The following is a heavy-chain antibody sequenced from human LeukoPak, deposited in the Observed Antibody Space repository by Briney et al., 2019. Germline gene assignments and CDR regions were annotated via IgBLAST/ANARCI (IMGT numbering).Heavy chain of an antibody. D-gene: IGHD2-2*01. CDR3: ARDLVVPAAPNWFDP. J-gene: IGHJ5*02. CDR2: IYSGGDT. CDR1: GFTVSNSF. Sequence: GGSLRLSCAASGFTVSNSFMTWVRQAPGKGLEWVSVIYSGGDTYYTDSVKGRFTISRDNAKNSLYLQMNSLRAEDTAVYYCARDLVVPAAPNWFDPWGQGTLVTVSS. V-gene: IGHV3-66*01.